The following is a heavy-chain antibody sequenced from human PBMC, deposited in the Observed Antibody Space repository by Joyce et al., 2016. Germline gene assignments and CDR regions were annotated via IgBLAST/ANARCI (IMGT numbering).Heavy chain of an antibody. CDR3: AISSVHGWGVWVS. CDR1: GKSLSELS. V-gene: IGHV1-24*01. Sequence: QVQLAQSGPEVKKPGASVKVSCKVSGKSLSELSMHWVRHFPGKGLEWLGSINPEDGDTMYAENLPGRVTMTEDTSTDTGYMELNSLTFEDTAVYYCAISSVHGWGVWVSWGEGTLVTVSS. D-gene: IGHD3-16*01. J-gene: IGHJ5*02. CDR2: INPEDGDT.